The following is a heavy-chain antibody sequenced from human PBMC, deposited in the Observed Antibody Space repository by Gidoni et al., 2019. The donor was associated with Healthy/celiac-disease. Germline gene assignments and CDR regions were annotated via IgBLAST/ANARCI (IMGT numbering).Heavy chain of an antibody. D-gene: IGHD6-13*01. Sequence: EVQLVESGVGLVQPGGSLRLSCAASGFTVSSNYMSWVRQAPGKGLEWGSVIYSGGSTYYADSVKGRFTISRDNSKNTLYLQMNSLRAEDTAVYYCARGGSSWPFDYWGQGTLVTVSS. CDR3: ARGGSSWPFDY. V-gene: IGHV3-66*01. CDR2: IYSGGST. CDR1: GFTVSSNY. J-gene: IGHJ4*02.